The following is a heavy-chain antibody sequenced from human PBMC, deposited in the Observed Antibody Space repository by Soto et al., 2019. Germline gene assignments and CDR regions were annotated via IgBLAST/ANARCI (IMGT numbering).Heavy chain of an antibody. D-gene: IGHD3-10*01. V-gene: IGHV4-59*11. CDR1: GGSISGHH. J-gene: IGHJ5*02. CDR2: IHHSGTT. Sequence: QVQLQESGPGLVKPSETLSLTCTVSGGSISGHHWSWIRQPPGKGLEWIGYIHHSGTTNYNPALKSRVPISADTSKNQFSLKLTSVTAADTAVYYCASYVEGVGGRGSWGQGTLVTVSS. CDR3: ASYVEGVGGRGS.